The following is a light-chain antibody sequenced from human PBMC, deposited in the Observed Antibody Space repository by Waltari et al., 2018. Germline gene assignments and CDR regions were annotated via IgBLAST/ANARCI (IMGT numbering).Light chain of an antibody. V-gene: IGKV3-20*01. CDR1: QSVSRA. CDR2: GAS. J-gene: IGKJ1*01. CDR3: QHYVRLPAT. Sequence: EIALTQSPGSLSSSPGERVTLSCRASQSVSRALAWYQQKPGQAPRLLIFGASNRATGIPDRFSGRGSGTDFSLTISGLEPEEFAVYYCQHYVRLPATFGQGTKVEIK.